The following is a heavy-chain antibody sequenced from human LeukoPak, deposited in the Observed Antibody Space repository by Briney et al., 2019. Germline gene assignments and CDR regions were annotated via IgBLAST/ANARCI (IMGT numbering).Heavy chain of an antibody. Sequence: GGSLRLSCAASGFTFSSYSMNWVRQAPGKGLEWVSSISSSSYIYYADSVKGRFTISRDNAKNSLYLQMNSLRAEDTAVYYCARDQGAYYYDSSDYWGQGTLVTVSS. V-gene: IGHV3-21*01. D-gene: IGHD3-22*01. CDR2: ISSSSYI. CDR3: ARDQGAYYYDSSDY. J-gene: IGHJ4*02. CDR1: GFTFSSYS.